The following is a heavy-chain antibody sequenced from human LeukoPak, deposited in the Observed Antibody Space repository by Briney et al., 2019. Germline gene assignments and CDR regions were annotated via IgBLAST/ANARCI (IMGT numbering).Heavy chain of an antibody. Sequence: GASVKVSCKASGYTFGAYYMYWVRQAPGQGLEWMGWIRPNSGGTNYTQKFQGRVTMTRDTSISTAYMDMSSLRSDDTAVYYCARNLWFGESSDAFDMWGQGTMVTVSS. CDR3: ARNLWFGESSDAFDM. CDR1: GYTFGAYY. V-gene: IGHV1-2*02. D-gene: IGHD3-10*01. CDR2: IRPNSGGT. J-gene: IGHJ3*02.